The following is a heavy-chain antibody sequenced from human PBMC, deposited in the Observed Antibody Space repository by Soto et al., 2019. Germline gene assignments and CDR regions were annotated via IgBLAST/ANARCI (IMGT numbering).Heavy chain of an antibody. V-gene: IGHV1-8*01. Sequence: QVQLVQSAAEVKKPGASVKVSCKASGYTFTSYDINWVRQATGQGHEWMGWMNPNSGNTGYAQKFQGRVTMTRNTSTSTAYMELSSLRSEDTAVYYCASAGWLQSTDDAFDIWGQGTMVTVSS. J-gene: IGHJ3*02. CDR3: ASAGWLQSTDDAFDI. D-gene: IGHD5-12*01. CDR2: MNPNSGNT. CDR1: GYTFTSYD.